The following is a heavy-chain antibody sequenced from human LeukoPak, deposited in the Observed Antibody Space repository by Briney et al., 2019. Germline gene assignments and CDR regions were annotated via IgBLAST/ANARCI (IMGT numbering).Heavy chain of an antibody. CDR3: ARDPENVSGSHSHFDL. Sequence: PGGSLRLSCVGSGFSFSGNSMNWVRQAPGKGLEWVSSSSTSSSYIYYADSVRGRFTISRDNAKNSLYLQMNSLRAEDTAVYYCARDPENVSGSHSHFDLWGRGTLVTVSS. V-gene: IGHV3-21*01. D-gene: IGHD1-26*01. CDR1: GFSFSGNS. CDR2: SSTSSSYI. J-gene: IGHJ2*01.